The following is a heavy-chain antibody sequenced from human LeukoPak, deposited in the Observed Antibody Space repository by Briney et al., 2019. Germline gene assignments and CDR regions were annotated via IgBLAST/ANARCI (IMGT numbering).Heavy chain of an antibody. D-gene: IGHD3-10*01. Sequence: GGSLRLSCAAPGFTFSNAWMSWVRQAPGKGLEWVGRIKSKTDGGTTDYAAPVKGRFTISRDDSKNTLYLQMNSLKTEDTAVYYCTRVLLWFGELLTQYFDYWGQGTLVTVSS. V-gene: IGHV3-15*01. CDR1: GFTFSNAW. J-gene: IGHJ4*02. CDR3: TRVLLWFGELLTQYFDY. CDR2: IKSKTDGGTT.